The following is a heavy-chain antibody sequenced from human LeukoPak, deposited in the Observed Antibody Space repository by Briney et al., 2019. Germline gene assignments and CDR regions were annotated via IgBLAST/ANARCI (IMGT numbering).Heavy chain of an antibody. V-gene: IGHV5-51*01. CDR1: GYSFTSYW. Sequence: GESLKISCKGSGYSFTSYWIGWVRQMPGKGLEWMGIIYPGDSDTRYSPSFQGQVTISADKSISTAYLQWSSLKASDTAMYYCATAYYYGSGTRYWAFDIWGQGTMVTVSS. CDR2: IYPGDSDT. D-gene: IGHD3-10*01. J-gene: IGHJ3*02. CDR3: ATAYYYGSGTRYWAFDI.